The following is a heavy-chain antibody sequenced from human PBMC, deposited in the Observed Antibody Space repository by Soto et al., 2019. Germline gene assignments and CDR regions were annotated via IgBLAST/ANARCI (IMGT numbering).Heavy chain of an antibody. V-gene: IGHV3-30*18. CDR2: ISYDGSNK. D-gene: IGHD3-22*01. CDR1: GFTFSSYG. CDR3: AKARAYYYDSSALGDY. J-gene: IGHJ4*02. Sequence: EGSLRLSCAASGFTFSSYGMHWVRQAPGKGLEWVAVISYDGSNKYYADSVKGRFTISRDNSKNTLYLQMNSLRAEDTAVYYCAKARAYYYDSSALGDYWGQGTLVTVSS.